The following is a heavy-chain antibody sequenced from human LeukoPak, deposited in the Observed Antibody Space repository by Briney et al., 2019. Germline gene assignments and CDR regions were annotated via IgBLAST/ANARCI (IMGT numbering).Heavy chain of an antibody. V-gene: IGHV4-34*01. CDR3: ARGRGWFQKYFDY. D-gene: IGHD6-19*01. Sequence: SETLSLTCAVYGGSFSGYYWSWIRQPPGKGLEWIGEINHSGSTNYNPALKSRVTISVDTSKNQFSLKLSSVTAADTAVYYCARGRGWFQKYFDYWGQGTLVTVSS. J-gene: IGHJ4*02. CDR2: INHSGST. CDR1: GGSFSGYY.